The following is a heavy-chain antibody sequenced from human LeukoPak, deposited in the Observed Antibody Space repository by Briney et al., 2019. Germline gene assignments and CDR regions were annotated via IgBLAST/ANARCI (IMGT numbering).Heavy chain of an antibody. D-gene: IGHD5-18*01. CDR3: AILEKGYSYGYENPFDY. Sequence: ASVKVSCKASGYTFTSNYIHWVRQAPGQGLEWMGMIYPRDGSTSYAQKFQGRVTVTRDTSTSTVYMELSSLRSEDTAVYYCAILEKGYSYGYENPFDYWGQGTLVTVSS. CDR2: IYPRDGST. J-gene: IGHJ4*02. CDR1: GYTFTSNY. V-gene: IGHV1-46*03.